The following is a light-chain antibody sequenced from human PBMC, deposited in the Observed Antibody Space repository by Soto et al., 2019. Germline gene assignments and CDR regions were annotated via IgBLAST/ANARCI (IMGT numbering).Light chain of an antibody. CDR2: AAS. CDR1: QSISIY. V-gene: IGKV1-39*01. CDR3: QQSYSTPRT. Sequence: DIQMTQSPSTLSASVGDRVTITCRASQSISIYLNWYRQKPGKAPKLLIYAASSLQSGVPSRFSGSGSGTDFTLTISSLQPEDFATYYCQQSYSTPRTFGQGTKVDI. J-gene: IGKJ1*01.